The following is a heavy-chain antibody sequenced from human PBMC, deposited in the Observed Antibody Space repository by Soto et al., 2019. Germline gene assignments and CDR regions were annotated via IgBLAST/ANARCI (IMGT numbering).Heavy chain of an antibody. CDR1: GFTFSNYG. CDR3: AKRYYDSSARYFDY. Sequence: EVQLLESGGGLVQPGGSLRLSCAASGFTFSNYGMSWVRQAPGKGLEWVSTFGGNGGSTYYADSVKGRFTISRDNSKNTLYLQMNSLRAEDTAVYYCAKRYYDSSARYFDYCGQGTLVTVSS. CDR2: FGGNGGST. D-gene: IGHD3-22*01. V-gene: IGHV3-23*01. J-gene: IGHJ4*02.